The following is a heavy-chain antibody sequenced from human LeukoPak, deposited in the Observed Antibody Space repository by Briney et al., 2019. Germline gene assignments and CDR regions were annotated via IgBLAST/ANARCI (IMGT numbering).Heavy chain of an antibody. CDR1: GFTVSTNY. V-gene: IGHV4-34*01. Sequence: GSLRLSCAASGFTVSTNYMSWVRQPPGKGLEWIGEINHSGSTNYNPSLKSRVTISVDTSKNQFSLKLSSVTAADTAVYYCARGLTPKLAAAYDYWGQGTLVTVSS. CDR2: INHSGST. D-gene: IGHD6-13*01. J-gene: IGHJ4*02. CDR3: ARGLTPKLAAAYDY.